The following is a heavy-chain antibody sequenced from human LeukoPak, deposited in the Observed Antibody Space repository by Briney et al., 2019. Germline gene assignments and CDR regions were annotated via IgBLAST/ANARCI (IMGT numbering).Heavy chain of an antibody. CDR2: IYYSGST. CDR1: GGSISSYY. J-gene: IGHJ5*02. Sequence: SETLSLTCTVSGGSISSYYWSWIRQPPGKGLEWIGCIYYSGSTNYNPSLKSRVTISVDTSKNQFSLKLSSVTAADTAVYYCARDDPLGSNWFDPWGQGTLVTVSS. V-gene: IGHV4-59*01. CDR3: ARDDPLGSNWFDP.